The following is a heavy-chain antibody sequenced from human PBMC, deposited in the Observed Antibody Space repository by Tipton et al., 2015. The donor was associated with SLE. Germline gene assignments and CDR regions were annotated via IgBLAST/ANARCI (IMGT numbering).Heavy chain of an antibody. Sequence: TLSLTCTVSGGSISSYYWSWIRQPPGKGLEWIGYIYYSGSTNYNPSLKSRVTISVDTSKNQFSLKLSSVTAADTAVYYCARVKNYDFWSGWAAFDIWGQGTMVTVSS. CDR2: IYYSGST. V-gene: IGHV4-59*08. CDR1: GGSISSYY. J-gene: IGHJ3*02. D-gene: IGHD3-3*01. CDR3: ARVKNYDFWSGWAAFDI.